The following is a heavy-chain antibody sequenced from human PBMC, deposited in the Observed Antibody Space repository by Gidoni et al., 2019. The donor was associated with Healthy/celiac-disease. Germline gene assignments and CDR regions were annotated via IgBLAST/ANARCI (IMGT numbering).Heavy chain of an antibody. Sequence: QVQLMQSGAEVKKPGASVKVSCKASGSTFTSYCISWVRQAPGQGLEWMGWISAYNGNTNYAQKLQGRVTMTTDTSTSTAYMELRSLRSDDTAVYYCASTSPTYYDILTGYYPAPLDYWGQGTLVTVSS. J-gene: IGHJ4*02. CDR1: GSTFTSYC. D-gene: IGHD3-9*01. CDR3: ASTSPTYYDILTGYYPAPLDY. CDR2: ISAYNGNT. V-gene: IGHV1-18*01.